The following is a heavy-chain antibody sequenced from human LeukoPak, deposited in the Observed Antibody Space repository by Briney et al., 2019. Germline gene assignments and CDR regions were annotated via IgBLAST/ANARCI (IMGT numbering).Heavy chain of an antibody. CDR3: ARVRRGGSFALNDY. Sequence: SETLSLTCTVSGGSISSYYLSWIRPPPGKGLEGFGYIYYSGSNNYTPYRKIRVTISVDTSKNQFSLNLSSVTAADTDVYDCARVRRGGSFALNDYWGQGTLVTVSS. CDR2: IYYSGSN. J-gene: IGHJ4*02. CDR1: GGSISSYY. D-gene: IGHD1-26*01. V-gene: IGHV4-59*01.